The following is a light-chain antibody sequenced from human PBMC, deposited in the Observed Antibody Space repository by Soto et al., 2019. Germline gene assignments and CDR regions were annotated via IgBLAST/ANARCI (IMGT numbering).Light chain of an antibody. CDR2: DAS. J-gene: IGKJ5*01. Sequence: EIVLTQSTATLSLSPGERATLSCRASQSVSSYLAWYQQKPGQAPRLLIYDASNRATGIPARFSGSGSGTDFTLTVSSLEPEDFAVYYCQQRSNWPPITFGKGTRPEIK. V-gene: IGKV3-11*01. CDR3: QQRSNWPPIT. CDR1: QSVSSY.